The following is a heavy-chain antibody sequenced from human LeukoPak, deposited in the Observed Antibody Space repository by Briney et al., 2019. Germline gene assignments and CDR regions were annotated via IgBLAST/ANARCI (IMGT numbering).Heavy chain of an antibody. D-gene: IGHD3-10*01. CDR1: GGTFSSYA. Sequence: ASVKVSCKASGGTFSSYAISWVRQAPGQGLEWIGRIIPILGIANYAQKFQGRVTITADKSTSTAYMELSSLRSEDTAVYYCARWPYYYGSGSYYNVDYWGQGTLVTVSS. CDR2: IIPILGIA. V-gene: IGHV1-69*04. CDR3: ARWPYYYGSGSYYNVDY. J-gene: IGHJ4*02.